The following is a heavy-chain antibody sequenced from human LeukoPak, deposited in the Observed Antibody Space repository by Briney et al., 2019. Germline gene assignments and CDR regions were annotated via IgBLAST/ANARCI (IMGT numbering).Heavy chain of an antibody. CDR3: ASAPRLLWFGELPQY. J-gene: IGHJ4*02. CDR2: IYHSGST. D-gene: IGHD3-10*01. V-gene: IGHV4-4*02. Sequence: SETLSLTCAVSGGSISSSNWWSWVRQPPGRGLEWIGEIYHSGSTNYNPSLKSRVTISVDKSKNQFSLKLSSVTAADTAVYYCASAPRLLWFGELPQYWGQGTLVTVSS. CDR1: GGSISSSNW.